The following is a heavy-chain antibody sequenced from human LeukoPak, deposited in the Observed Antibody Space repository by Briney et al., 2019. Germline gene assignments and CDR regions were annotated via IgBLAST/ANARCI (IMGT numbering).Heavy chain of an antibody. CDR3: AKAPILVNDY. J-gene: IGHJ4*01. CDR2: ISASGGST. CDR1: GFTFTSYT. D-gene: IGHD2-15*01. Sequence: GGSLRLSCAASGFTFTSYTMTWVRQAPGKGLDWVSAISASGGSTFYADSVRGRFTISRDNSKNTLYLQMNRLRVDDTAVYYCAKAPILVNDYSGDGALVTVSS. V-gene: IGHV3-23*01.